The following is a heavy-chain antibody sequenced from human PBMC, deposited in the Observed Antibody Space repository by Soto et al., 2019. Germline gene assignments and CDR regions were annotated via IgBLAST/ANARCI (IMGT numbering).Heavy chain of an antibody. CDR3: ARIMGDSSGYYYLVY. Sequence: SGPTLVNPTETLTLTCTVSGFSLSNARMGVSWIRQPPGKALEWLAHIFSNDEKSYSTSLKRRLTISKDTSKSQVVLTMTNMDPVDTATYYCARIMGDSSGYYYLVYWGQGTMVTVSS. V-gene: IGHV2-26*01. CDR2: IFSNDEK. J-gene: IGHJ4*02. CDR1: GFSLSNARMG. D-gene: IGHD3-22*01.